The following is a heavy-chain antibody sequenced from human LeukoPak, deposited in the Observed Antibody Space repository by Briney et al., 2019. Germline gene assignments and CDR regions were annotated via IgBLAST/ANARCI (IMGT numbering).Heavy chain of an antibody. CDR1: GGSISSYY. CDR2: IYDSGST. V-gene: IGHV4-39*01. D-gene: IGHD6-6*01. Sequence: SETLSLTCTVSGGSISSYYWGWIRQPPGKGLEWIGSIYDSGSTYYNPSLKSRVTISVDTSKNQFSLKLNSVTAADTAVYYCARGGAARLHFQNWGQGTLVTVSS. J-gene: IGHJ1*01. CDR3: ARGGAARLHFQN.